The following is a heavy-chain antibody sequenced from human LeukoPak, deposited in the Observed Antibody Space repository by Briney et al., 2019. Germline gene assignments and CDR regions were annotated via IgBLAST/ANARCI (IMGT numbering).Heavy chain of an antibody. CDR3: ARETSYGSSPYYFDY. V-gene: IGHV3-20*04. CDR2: INWNGGST. CDR1: GFTFDDYS. D-gene: IGHD6-13*01. J-gene: IGHJ4*02. Sequence: PGGSLRLSCAASGFTFDDYSMSWVRQAPGKGLESVSGINWNGGSTGYADSVEGRFTISRDNANNSLYLQMNSLRAEDTALYYCARETSYGSSPYYFDYWGRGTLVTVSS.